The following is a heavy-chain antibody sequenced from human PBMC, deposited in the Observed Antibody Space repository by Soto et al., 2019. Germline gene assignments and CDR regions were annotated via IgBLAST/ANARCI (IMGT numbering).Heavy chain of an antibody. D-gene: IGHD2-2*01. CDR2: ISYDGSNK. J-gene: IGHJ4*02. CDR1: GFTFSSYG. V-gene: IGHV3-30*18. Sequence: QVQLVESGGGVVQPGRSLRLSCAASGFTFSSYGMHWVRQAPGKGLEWVAVISYDGSNKYYADSVKGRFTISRDNSKNTLYLQMNILRAEDTAVYYCAKALRGVVVPAAMIVDYWGQGTLVTVSS. CDR3: AKALRGVVVPAAMIVDY.